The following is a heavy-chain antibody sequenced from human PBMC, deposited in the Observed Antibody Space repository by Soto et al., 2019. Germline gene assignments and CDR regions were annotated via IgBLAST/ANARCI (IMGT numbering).Heavy chain of an antibody. CDR1: GGSFSGYY. Sequence: QVRLQQWGAGLLKPSETLSLTCAVYGGSFSGYYWNWIRQPPGKGLEWIGEIDHSGSTKYNPSLKRRVTISVDTSQNQFSLKVSSVTAADTAVYYCARDLGLRSAGDLYYYYMDVWGKGTTVTVSS. CDR3: ARDLGLRSAGDLYYYYMDV. CDR2: IDHSGST. V-gene: IGHV4-34*01. J-gene: IGHJ6*03. D-gene: IGHD4-17*01.